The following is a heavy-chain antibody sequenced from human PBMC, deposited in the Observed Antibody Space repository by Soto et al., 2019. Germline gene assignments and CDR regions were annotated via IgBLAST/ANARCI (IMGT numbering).Heavy chain of an antibody. J-gene: IGHJ4*02. CDR1: GFTFSSNA. CDR3: AKDQATMVRGVLH. Sequence: EVQLLESGGGLVQPGGSLRLSCAASGFTFSSNALIWVRQAPGKGLEWASAISGSGGSTYYADSVKGRFTISRDNSKNTLYLQMNSLRAEDTAVYYCAKDQATMVRGVLHWGQGTLVTVSS. CDR2: ISGSGGST. V-gene: IGHV3-23*01. D-gene: IGHD3-10*01.